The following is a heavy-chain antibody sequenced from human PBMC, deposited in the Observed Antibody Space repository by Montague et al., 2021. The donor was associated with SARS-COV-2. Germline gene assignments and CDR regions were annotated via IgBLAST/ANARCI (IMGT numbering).Heavy chain of an antibody. D-gene: IGHD2-21*01. J-gene: IGHJ4*02. CDR2: IKQEGSEK. Sequence: SLRLSCAASGFTFSNYWMSWVRQGPGKGLEWVANIKQEGSEKHYADSVKGRFTISRDNAKNSLYLQMNSLRAEDTALYFCARDQGQGYCGGDGYVYLDYWGQGTLITVSS. CDR1: GFTFSNYW. V-gene: IGHV3-7*01. CDR3: ARDQGQGYCGGDGYVYLDY.